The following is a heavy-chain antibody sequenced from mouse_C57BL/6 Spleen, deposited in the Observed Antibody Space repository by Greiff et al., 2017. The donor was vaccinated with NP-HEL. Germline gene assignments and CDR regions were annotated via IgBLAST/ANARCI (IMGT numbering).Heavy chain of an antibody. CDR3: ARTVTTVSYYFDY. D-gene: IGHD2-5*01. CDR2: INPSSGYT. J-gene: IGHJ2*01. CDR1: GYTFTSYW. Sequence: VKLMESGAELAKPGASVKLSCKASGYTFTSYWMHWVKQRPGQGLEWIGYINPSSGYTKYNQKFKDKATLTADKSSSTAYMQLSSLTYEDSAVYYCARTVTTVSYYFDYWGQGTTLTVSS. V-gene: IGHV1-7*01.